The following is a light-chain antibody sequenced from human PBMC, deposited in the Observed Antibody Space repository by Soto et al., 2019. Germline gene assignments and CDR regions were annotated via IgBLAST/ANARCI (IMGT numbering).Light chain of an antibody. V-gene: IGKV3-20*01. J-gene: IGKJ4*01. CDR1: QSVSSSY. CDR3: QQYDSSPLT. CDR2: GAS. Sequence: ESVLTQSPGTLSLSPGERATLSCRASQSVSSSYLAWYQQKPVQAPRLLIYGASSRATGIPDRFSGSGSGTGFTLTISRLEPEDFAVYYCQQYDSSPLTCGGGTKVEIK.